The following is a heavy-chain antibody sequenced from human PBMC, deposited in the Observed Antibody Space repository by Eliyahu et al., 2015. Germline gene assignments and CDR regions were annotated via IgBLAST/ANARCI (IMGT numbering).Heavy chain of an antibody. J-gene: IGHJ4*02. D-gene: IGHD3-10*01. V-gene: IGHV1-45*02. CDR2: ITVYNGNT. Sequence: QMNLVQSGSEVKXXGSSVXXSCXASGYPFTYPYLHWVRQAPGQALEWMGWITVYNGNTNYAQKFQDRVTIIREMSLSTVYLEMSSLRSEDTAIYYCTRSALRDSYYYFDSWGQGTLVTVSS. CDR1: GYPFTYPY. CDR3: TRSALRDSYYYFDS.